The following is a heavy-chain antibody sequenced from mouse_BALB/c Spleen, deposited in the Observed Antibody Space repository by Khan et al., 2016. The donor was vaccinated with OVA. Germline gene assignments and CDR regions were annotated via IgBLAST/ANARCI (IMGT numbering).Heavy chain of an antibody. V-gene: IGHV1-9*01. D-gene: IGHD1-1*01. CDR1: GYTFSSYW. CDR2: ILPGSNST. CDR3: ARGNYYGSTSWFGY. J-gene: IGHJ3*01. Sequence: QVQLQQSGAELMKPGASVKISCKPTGYTFSSYWIEWVKQRPGHGLEWIGEILPGSNSTNYNERFQRKATITADTSSNTAYMQLSSLTSEDSAIYYCARGNYYGSTSWFGYWGQGTLVTVSA.